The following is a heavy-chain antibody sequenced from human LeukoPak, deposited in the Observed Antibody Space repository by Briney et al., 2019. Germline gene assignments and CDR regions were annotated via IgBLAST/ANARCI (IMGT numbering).Heavy chain of an antibody. V-gene: IGHV4-30-4*07. D-gene: IGHD3-10*01. CDR1: GGSISSGSYY. CDR3: ARVSGGSGSSLDY. CDR2: IYYSGST. Sequence: SETLSLTCTVSGGSISSGSYYWSWIRQPPGKGLEWIGYIYYSGSTYYNPSLKSRVTISVDTSKNQFSLKLSSATAADTAVYYCARVSGGSGSSLDYWGQGTLVTVSS. J-gene: IGHJ4*02.